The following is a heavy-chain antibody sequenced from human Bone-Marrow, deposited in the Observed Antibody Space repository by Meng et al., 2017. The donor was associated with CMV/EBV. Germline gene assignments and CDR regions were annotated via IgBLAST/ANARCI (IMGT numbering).Heavy chain of an antibody. D-gene: IGHD5-12*01. Sequence: GESLKISCAASGFTVSSNYMSWVRQAPGKGLEWVSVIYSGGSTYYADSVKGRFTISRDRSKNTLYLQMNSLRAEDTAVHYCAKEKTLEGSGYDSRVMDVWGPGTTVTVSS. J-gene: IGHJ6*02. CDR1: GFTVSSNY. V-gene: IGHV3-53*01. CDR3: AKEKTLEGSGYDSRVMDV. CDR2: IYSGGST.